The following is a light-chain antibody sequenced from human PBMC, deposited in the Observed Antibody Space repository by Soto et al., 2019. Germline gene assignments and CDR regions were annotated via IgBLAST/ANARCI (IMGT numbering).Light chain of an antibody. V-gene: IGKV3-11*01. CDR1: QSVIGD. Sequence: EIVLTQSPATLSLSPGEIATLSCRASQSVIGDLDWYQQKPGQAPRLLIYDATNRATGIAARFSSGGSGTDVTLTINSLEHEDVAVYYCQQHNNWAPTFGQGTKVEIK. CDR3: QQHNNWAPT. CDR2: DAT. J-gene: IGKJ1*01.